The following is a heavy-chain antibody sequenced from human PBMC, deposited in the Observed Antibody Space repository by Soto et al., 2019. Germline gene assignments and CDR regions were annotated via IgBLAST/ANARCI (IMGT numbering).Heavy chain of an antibody. J-gene: IGHJ4*02. CDR2: INPNSGGT. CDR3: ARVRGSYYDILTGYYIQDY. D-gene: IGHD3-9*01. Sequence: GASVKVSCKASGYTFTGYYMHWVRQAPGQGLEWMGWINPNSGGTNYAQKFQGRVTMTRDTSISTAYMELSRLRSDETAVYYCARVRGSYYDILTGYYIQDYWGQGTLVTVSS. V-gene: IGHV1-2*02. CDR1: GYTFTGYY.